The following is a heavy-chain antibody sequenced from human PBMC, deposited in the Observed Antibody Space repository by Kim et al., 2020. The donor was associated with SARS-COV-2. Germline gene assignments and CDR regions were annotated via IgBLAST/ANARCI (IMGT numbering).Heavy chain of an antibody. Sequence: GGSLRLSCAASGFTFSNAWMSWVRQAPGKGLEWVGRIKSKTDGGTTDYAAPVKGRFTISRDDSKNTLYLQMNSLKTEDTAVYYCTTDLDRAPGYYYYGMDVWGQGTTVTVSS. D-gene: IGHD3-10*01. CDR1: GFTFSNAW. CDR3: TTDLDRAPGYYYYGMDV. CDR2: IKSKTDGGTT. V-gene: IGHV3-15*01. J-gene: IGHJ6*02.